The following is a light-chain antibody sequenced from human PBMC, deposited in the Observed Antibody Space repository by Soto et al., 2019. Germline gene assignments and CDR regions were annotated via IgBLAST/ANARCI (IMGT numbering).Light chain of an antibody. V-gene: IGKV3-15*01. CDR2: GIS. CDR3: QQYSKWPIT. CDR1: QSVNSN. Sequence: EMVMTQSPAILSVSPGESATLSCRASQSVNSNYLAWYQQHPGQPPRLLIHGISTRATGIPARFSGSGSGTEFSLTISSLQSEDFAVYYCQQYSKWPITFGQGTRLEIK. J-gene: IGKJ5*01.